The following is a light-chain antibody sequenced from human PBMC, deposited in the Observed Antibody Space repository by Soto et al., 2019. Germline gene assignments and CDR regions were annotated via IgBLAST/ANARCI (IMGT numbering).Light chain of an antibody. Sequence: EIVLTQSPATLSLSPGERASLSCRASQSVSSYLAWYQQKPGQAPRLLIYDASNRAPGIPARLSGSGSGTDFTLTISSLEPEDFAVYYCQQRSNWPPYTFGQGTKLEIK. V-gene: IGKV3-11*01. CDR3: QQRSNWPPYT. CDR2: DAS. CDR1: QSVSSY. J-gene: IGKJ2*01.